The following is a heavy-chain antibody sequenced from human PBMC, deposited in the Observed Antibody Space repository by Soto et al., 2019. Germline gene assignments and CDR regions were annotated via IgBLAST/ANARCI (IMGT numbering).Heavy chain of an antibody. Sequence: PGESLKISCKGSGYRFASDRIAWVRQMPGKGLEWMGIIDPSDSDIRYSPSFQGQVTISADKSISTAYLQWSSLKASDTAIYYCARSFFDNFDFRGHGTLVTVSS. D-gene: IGHD3-3*01. CDR1: GYRFASDR. CDR3: ARSFFDNFDF. J-gene: IGHJ5*01. V-gene: IGHV5-51*01. CDR2: IDPSDSDI.